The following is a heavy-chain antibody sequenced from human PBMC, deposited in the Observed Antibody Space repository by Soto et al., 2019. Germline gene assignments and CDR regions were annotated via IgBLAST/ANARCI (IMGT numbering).Heavy chain of an antibody. CDR1: GFSFSNYA. V-gene: IGHV3-23*01. D-gene: IGHD1-1*01. J-gene: IGHJ4*02. CDR2: ISGSSDRT. CDR3: AQATERLNRN. Sequence: EVQLLESGGGLVQPGGSLRLSCVGSGFSFSNYAMSWVRQGPGKGLEWVSVISGSSDRTYYADSVKGRFTISRDNSKNTQYLQMNSLRVEDTAVYYCAQATERLNRNWAQGTLVIVST.